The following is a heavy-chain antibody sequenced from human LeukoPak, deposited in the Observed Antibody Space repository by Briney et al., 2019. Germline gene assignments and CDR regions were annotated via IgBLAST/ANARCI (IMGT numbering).Heavy chain of an antibody. CDR2: ISSSSSTI. CDR1: GFTFSSYS. CDR3: ARGPPRTSRLFDP. J-gene: IGHJ5*02. V-gene: IGHV3-48*04. D-gene: IGHD2-2*01. Sequence: GGSLRLSCAASGFTFSSYSMNWVRQAPGKGLEWVSYISSSSSTIYYADSVKGRFTISRDNAKNSLYLQMNSLRAEDTAVYYCARGPPRTSRLFDPWGQGTLVTVSS.